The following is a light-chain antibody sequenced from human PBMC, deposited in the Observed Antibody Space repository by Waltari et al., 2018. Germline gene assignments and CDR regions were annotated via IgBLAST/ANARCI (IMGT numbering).Light chain of an antibody. CDR1: RFDIGYTY. V-gene: IGLV1-51*01. Sequence: SVLTQQPSLSAAPGQKVTLSCTGARFDIGYTYVYWYHQVPGTVHKLLIYANQRRPSGIPDRFSASKSGTSAPLDITGLQPGDEADYYCGTWDTRLRAGVFGGGTSLTV. J-gene: IGLJ3*02. CDR3: GTWDTRLRAGV. CDR2: ANQ.